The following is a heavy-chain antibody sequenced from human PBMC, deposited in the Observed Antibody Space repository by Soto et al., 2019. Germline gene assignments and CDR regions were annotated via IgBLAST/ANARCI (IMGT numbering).Heavy chain of an antibody. J-gene: IGHJ6*02. CDR1: GYTFTSYG. V-gene: IGHV1-18*01. D-gene: IGHD2-21*02. CDR3: ARRLCGGDCDKGGGMDV. Sequence: QVQLVQSGAEVKKPGASVKVSCKASGYTFTSYGISWVRQAPGQGLEWMGWISAYNGNTNYAQKLQGRVTMTTDTSTSTAYRELRSLRSDDTAVYYCARRLCGGDCDKGGGMDVWGQGTTVTVSS. CDR2: ISAYNGNT.